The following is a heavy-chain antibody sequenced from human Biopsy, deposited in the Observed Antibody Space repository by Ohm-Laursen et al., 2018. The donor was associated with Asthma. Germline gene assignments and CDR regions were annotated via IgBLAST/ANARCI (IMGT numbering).Heavy chain of an antibody. CDR3: ARAIRLEDFLTGSFTSYFDN. J-gene: IGHJ4*01. D-gene: IGHD3/OR15-3a*01. CDR1: GFSLKIGAVG. V-gene: IGHV2-5*01. Sequence: PTQTLTLTSTFSGFSLKIGAVGVGWIRQPPGKAPECLAVIYWIDDKYYSPSLRNRLTVSKDTSRNRVVLAMTNMEPRDTATYFCARAIRLEDFLTGSFTSYFDNWDLGPWSPS. CDR2: IYWIDDK.